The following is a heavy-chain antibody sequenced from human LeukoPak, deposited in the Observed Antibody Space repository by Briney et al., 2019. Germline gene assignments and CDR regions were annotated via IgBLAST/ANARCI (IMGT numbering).Heavy chain of an antibody. CDR3: ARRGSTDY. CDR1: GFSFSGYW. CDR2: IKEDGSEK. D-gene: IGHD2/OR15-2a*01. Sequence: GGSLRLSCAASGFSFSGYWMTWVRQAPWKGLEWVANIKEDGSEKYYADFVKGRFTISRDNAKNSLDLQMNSLRAEDTAVYYCARRGSTDYWGQGTLVTVSS. J-gene: IGHJ4*02. V-gene: IGHV3-7*03.